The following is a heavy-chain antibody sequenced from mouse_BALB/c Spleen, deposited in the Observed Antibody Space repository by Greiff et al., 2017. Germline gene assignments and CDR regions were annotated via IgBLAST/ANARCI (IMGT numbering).Heavy chain of an antibody. CDR3: ARSFYDGAWFAY. CDR1: GFTFSSYA. D-gene: IGHD2-3*01. CDR2: ISSGGST. J-gene: IGHJ3*01. Sequence: EVMLVESGGGLVKPGGSLKLSCAASGFTFSSYAMSWVRQTPEKRLEWVASISSGGSTYYPDSVKGRFTISRDNARNILYLQMSSLRSEDTAMYYCARSFYDGAWFAYWGQGTLVTVSA. V-gene: IGHV5-6-5*01.